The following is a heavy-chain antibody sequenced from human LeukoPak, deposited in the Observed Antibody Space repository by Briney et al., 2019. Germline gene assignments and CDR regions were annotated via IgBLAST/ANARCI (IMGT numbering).Heavy chain of an antibody. CDR2: INPNSGGT. V-gene: IGHV1-2*02. CDR1: GYTFTGYY. D-gene: IGHD3-22*01. J-gene: IGHJ4*02. CDR3: ARASSVYDSSGYRRSFGY. Sequence: ASVKVSCKASGYTFTGYYMHWVRQAPGQGLEWMGWINPNSGGTNYAQKFQGRVTMTRDTSISTAYMELSRLRSDDTAVYYCARASSVYDSSGYRRSFGYWGQGTLVTVSS.